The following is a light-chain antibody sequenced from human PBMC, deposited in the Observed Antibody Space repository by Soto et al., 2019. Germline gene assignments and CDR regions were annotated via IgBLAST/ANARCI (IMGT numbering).Light chain of an antibody. CDR2: EVT. CDR1: SSDVGDYDY. J-gene: IGLJ1*01. Sequence: QSALTQPASVSGSPGQSITISCTGTSSDVGDYDYVSWYQQHPGKAPKLMIYEVTNRPSGVSNRFSGSKSGNTASLTISGLQTDDEADYYCRSYTGSSTYVFGTGTKPTVL. CDR3: RSYTGSSTYV. V-gene: IGLV2-14*01.